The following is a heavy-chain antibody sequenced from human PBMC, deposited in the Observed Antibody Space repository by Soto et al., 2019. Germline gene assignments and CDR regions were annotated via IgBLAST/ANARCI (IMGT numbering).Heavy chain of an antibody. D-gene: IGHD6-19*01. J-gene: IGHJ4*02. CDR2: IIPIFGTA. Sequence: GASVKVSCKASGGTFSSYAISWVRQAPGQGLEWMGGIIPIFGTANYAQKFQGRVTITADESTSTAYMELSSLRSEDTAVYYCARHQTFDSSGWDGFDYWGQGTLVTVSS. V-gene: IGHV1-69*13. CDR3: ARHQTFDSSGWDGFDY. CDR1: GGTFSSYA.